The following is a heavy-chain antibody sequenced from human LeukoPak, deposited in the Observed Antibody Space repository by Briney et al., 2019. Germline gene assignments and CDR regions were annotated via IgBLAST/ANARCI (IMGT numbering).Heavy chain of an antibody. D-gene: IGHD2-2*02. CDR1: GYTFTGYY. CDR3: ARVPIYYYYYGMDV. V-gene: IGHV1-2*04. CDR2: INPNSGGT. Sequence: ASVKVSCKASGYTFTGYYMHWLRQAPGQGLEWMGWINPNSGGTNYAQKFQGWVTMTRDTSISTAYMELSRLRSDDTAVYYCARVPIYYYYYGMDVWGQGTTVTVS. J-gene: IGHJ6*02.